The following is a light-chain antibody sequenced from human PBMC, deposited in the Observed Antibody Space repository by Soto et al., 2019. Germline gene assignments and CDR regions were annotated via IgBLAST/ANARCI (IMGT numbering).Light chain of an antibody. CDR1: SSDVGGYNY. V-gene: IGLV2-14*01. Sequence: QSALTQPASVSGSPGQSITISCTGTSSDVGGYNYVSWYKQHPGKAPTLMLYAVTHRPSGVSNRFSGSKSGNTASLTISGLQADDEADYYCSTSSSTSTTWVFGGGTKLTVL. J-gene: IGLJ3*02. CDR3: STSSSTSTTWV. CDR2: AVT.